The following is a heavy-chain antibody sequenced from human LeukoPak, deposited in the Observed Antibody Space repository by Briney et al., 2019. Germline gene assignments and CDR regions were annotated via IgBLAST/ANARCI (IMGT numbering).Heavy chain of an antibody. CDR1: GDTFSSYA. D-gene: IGHD5-18*01. V-gene: IGHV1-2*02. J-gene: IGHJ4*02. CDR3: ARDPGYSSPRGDY. CDR2: INPNSGGT. Sequence: ASVKVSCKASGDTFSSYAFIWVRQAPGQGLEWMGWINPNSGGTHYAQKFQDRVTMTRDTSISTAYMELSRLRSDDTAVYYCARDPGYSSPRGDYWGQGTLVTVSS.